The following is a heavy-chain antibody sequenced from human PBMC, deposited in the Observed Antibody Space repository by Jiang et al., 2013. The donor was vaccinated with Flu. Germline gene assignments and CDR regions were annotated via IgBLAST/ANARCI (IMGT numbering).Heavy chain of an antibody. D-gene: IGHD2-15*01. V-gene: IGHV4-34*01. CDR2: INHSGST. J-gene: IGHJ4*02. CDR1: GGSFSGYY. Sequence: LLKPSETLSLTCAVYGGSFSGYYWSWIRQPPGKGLEWIGEINHSGSTNYNPSLKSRVTISVDTSKNQFSLKLSSVTAADTAVYYCARGGSIVVVVAATEGYFDYWGQGTLVTVSS. CDR3: ARGGSIVVVVAATEGYFDY.